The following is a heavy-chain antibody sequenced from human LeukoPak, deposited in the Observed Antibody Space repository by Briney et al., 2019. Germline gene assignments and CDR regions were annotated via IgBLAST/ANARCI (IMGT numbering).Heavy chain of an antibody. CDR2: ISSSGSTI. CDR1: GFTFSDYY. Sequence: PGGSLRLSCAASGFTFSDYYMSWIRQAPGKGLEWVSYISSSGSTIYYADSVKGRFTISRDNAKNSLYLQMNSLRAEDTAVYYCAKDNGMIVVCVGVDYWGQGTLVTVSS. D-gene: IGHD3-22*01. CDR3: AKDNGMIVVCVGVDY. V-gene: IGHV3-11*01. J-gene: IGHJ4*02.